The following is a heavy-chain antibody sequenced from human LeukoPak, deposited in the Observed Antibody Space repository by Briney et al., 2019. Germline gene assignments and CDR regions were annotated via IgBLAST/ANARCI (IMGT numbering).Heavy chain of an antibody. V-gene: IGHV1-69*06. CDR3: ARAVQVTTGGLFDY. Sequence: SVKVSCKASGGTLSNYAISWVRQAPGQGLEWMGGIIPIFDTPNFAQKFQGRVTITADKSTSTAYMELSRLRSEDTAVYYCARAVQVTTGGLFDYWGQGTLVTVSS. D-gene: IGHD4-17*01. CDR2: IIPIFDTP. CDR1: GGTLSNYA. J-gene: IGHJ4*02.